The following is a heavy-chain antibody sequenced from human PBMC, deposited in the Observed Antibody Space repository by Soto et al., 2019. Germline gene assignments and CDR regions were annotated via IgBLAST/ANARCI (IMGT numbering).Heavy chain of an antibody. CDR1: GYTFTSYA. J-gene: IGHJ5*01. Sequence: GASVKVSCKASGYTFTSYAMHWVRQAPGQRLEWMGWINAGNGNTKYYADSVEGRFTISRDNSKSTVYLQMNSLRAEDTAVYYCARRITGTYNWFDSWGQGTLVTVSS. CDR3: ARRITGTYNWFDS. CDR2: INAGNGNT. D-gene: IGHD1-20*01. V-gene: IGHV1-3*01.